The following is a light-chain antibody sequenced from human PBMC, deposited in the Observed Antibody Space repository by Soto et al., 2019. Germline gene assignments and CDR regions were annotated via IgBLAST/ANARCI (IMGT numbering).Light chain of an antibody. CDR3: QQYGTSPYT. V-gene: IGKV3-20*01. Sequence: EIVVTQSPGTLSLSPGDRATLSCRASQSISTTYLAWYQQRPRQAPRLLIYGTSSRATGIPDRFSGSGSATDFTLTINRLEPEDFALYYCQQYGTSPYTFGQGTKLEIK. J-gene: IGKJ2*01. CDR2: GTS. CDR1: QSISTTY.